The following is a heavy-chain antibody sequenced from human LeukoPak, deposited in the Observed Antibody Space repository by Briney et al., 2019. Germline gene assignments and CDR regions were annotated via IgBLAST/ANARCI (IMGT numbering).Heavy chain of an antibody. V-gene: IGHV4-59*12. Sequence: SETLSLTCTVSGGSISSYYWSWIRQPPGKGLEWIGYIYYSGSTNYNPSLKSRVTISVDTSKNQFSLKLSSVTAADTAVYYCARDLVRGLIHPWGQGTLVTVSS. J-gene: IGHJ5*02. D-gene: IGHD3-10*01. CDR1: GGSISSYY. CDR2: IYYSGST. CDR3: ARDLVRGLIHP.